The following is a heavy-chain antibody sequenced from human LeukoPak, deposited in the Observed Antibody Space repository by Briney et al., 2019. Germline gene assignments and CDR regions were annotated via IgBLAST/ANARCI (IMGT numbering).Heavy chain of an antibody. D-gene: IGHD5-18*01. J-gene: IGHJ6*03. CDR3: ARAGYSYGYGYYYMDV. Sequence: SETLSPTCAVYGGSFSGYYWSWIRQPPGKGLEWIGAINHSGSTNYNPSLKSRVTISVDTSKNQFSLKLSSVTAADTAVYYCARAGYSYGYGYYYMDVWGKGTTVTVSS. V-gene: IGHV4-34*01. CDR2: INHSGST. CDR1: GGSFSGYY.